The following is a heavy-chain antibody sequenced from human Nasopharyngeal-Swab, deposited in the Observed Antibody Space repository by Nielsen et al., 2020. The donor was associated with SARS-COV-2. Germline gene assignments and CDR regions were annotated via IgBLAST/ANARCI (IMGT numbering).Heavy chain of an antibody. CDR1: GFTFSSYA. CDR2: ISGSGGST. CDR3: AKVPLYYYDSSGPRDY. Sequence: GASLQISCAASGFTFSSYAMSWVRQAPGKGLEWVSAISGSGGSTYYADSVKGRFTLSRDNSKNTLYLQMNSLRAEDTAVYYCAKVPLYYYDSSGPRDYWGQGTLVTVSS. V-gene: IGHV3-23*01. D-gene: IGHD3-22*01. J-gene: IGHJ4*02.